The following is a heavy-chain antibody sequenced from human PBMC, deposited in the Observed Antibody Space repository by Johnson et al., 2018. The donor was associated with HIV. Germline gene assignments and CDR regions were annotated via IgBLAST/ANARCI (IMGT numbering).Heavy chain of an antibody. CDR1: GFTFSDYA. D-gene: IGHD2-15*01. CDR2: ISYDVKNK. V-gene: IGHV3-30*04. Sequence: QVQLVESGGGVVQPGRSLRLSCVASGFTFSDYAVHWVRQAPGKGLEWVAVISYDVKNKYYADSVKGRFTISRDDSEKILYLQMSSLKTEDTAVYYCTTADIVGTFDIWGQGTMVTVS. CDR3: TTADIVGTFDI. J-gene: IGHJ3*02.